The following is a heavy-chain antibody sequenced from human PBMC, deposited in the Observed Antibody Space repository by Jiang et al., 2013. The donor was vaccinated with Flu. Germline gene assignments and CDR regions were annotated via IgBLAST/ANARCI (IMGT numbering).Heavy chain of an antibody. CDR1: GGTLSSYA. CDR2: VIPSVDIA. J-gene: IGHJ6*04. CDR3: AKETVEMPTTDLVFNYHGMDV. D-gene: IGHD5-24*01. Sequence: GAEVKKPGSSVKVSCEASGGTLSSYAISWVRQAPGQGLEWMGRVIPSVDIAYYSQDFQDRVTITADISTGAGYMELSSLRSGDTAVYYCAKETVEMPTTDLVFNYHGMDVWGKGTTVTVSS. V-gene: IGHV1-69*04.